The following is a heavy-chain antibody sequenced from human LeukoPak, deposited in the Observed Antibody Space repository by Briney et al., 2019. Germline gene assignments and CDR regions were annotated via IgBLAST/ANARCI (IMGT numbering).Heavy chain of an antibody. D-gene: IGHD3-16*01. CDR1: GGTFSSYA. V-gene: IGHV1-69*10. Sequence: GASVKVSCKASGGTFSSYAISWVRQAPGQGLEWMGGIIPILGIANYAQKFQGRVTITADKSTSTAYMELSSLRSEDTAVYYCARDGVYDYVWGTQYWGQGTLVTVSS. CDR2: IIPILGIA. J-gene: IGHJ4*02. CDR3: ARDGVYDYVWGTQY.